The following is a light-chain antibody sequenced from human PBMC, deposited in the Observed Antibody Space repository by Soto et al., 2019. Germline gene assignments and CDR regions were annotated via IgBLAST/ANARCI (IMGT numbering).Light chain of an antibody. J-gene: IGLJ2*01. CDR3: ETWDSNIRVV. Sequence: QSVLTQSSSASASLGSSVKLTCTLSSGHSSYIIAWHQQQPGKAPRYLMKLEGSGSYNKGSGVPDRFSGSSSGADRYLTISNLQSEDEADYYCETWDSNIRVVFGGGTKLTVL. V-gene: IGLV4-60*03. CDR2: LEGSGSY. CDR1: SGHSSYI.